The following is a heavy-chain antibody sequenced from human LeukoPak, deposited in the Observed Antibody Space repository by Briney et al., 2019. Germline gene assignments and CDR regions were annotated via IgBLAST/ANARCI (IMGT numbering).Heavy chain of an antibody. Sequence: PSETLSLTCTVSGGSISSHHWSWIRQPPGKGLEWIGYIYYSGSTNYKPSLKSRVTISVDTSKNQFSLKLTSVTAADTAVYYCARHLDIAASGTFYDWGQGTLVTVSS. CDR1: GGSISSHH. V-gene: IGHV4-59*08. CDR2: IYYSGST. CDR3: ARHLDIAASGTFYD. D-gene: IGHD6-13*01. J-gene: IGHJ4*02.